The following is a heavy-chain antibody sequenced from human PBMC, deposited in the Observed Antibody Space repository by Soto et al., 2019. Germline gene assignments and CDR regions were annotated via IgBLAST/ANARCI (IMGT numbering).Heavy chain of an antibody. J-gene: IGHJ5*02. CDR3: SATCPRQTAGSSGGICPPAFDP. CDR2: ISWDDDK. Sequence: QITLKDSGPTLLKPTQTLTLTCTFSGFSLTTSGVGVGWIRQPPGKALEWLALISWDDDKRYSQSLHSRLTITTDTSKNQVALTGTNMGPLDNATYYCSATCPRQTAGSSGGICPPAFDPGVQGTQVTVSS. D-gene: IGHD2-15*01. V-gene: IGHV2-5*02. CDR1: GFSLTTSGVG.